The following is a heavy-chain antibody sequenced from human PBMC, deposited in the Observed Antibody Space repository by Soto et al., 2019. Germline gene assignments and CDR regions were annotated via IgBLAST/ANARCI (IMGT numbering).Heavy chain of an antibody. CDR3: ARKGKIDTAMVKFVWFDP. CDR1: GFTFSSYS. V-gene: IGHV3-21*01. D-gene: IGHD5-18*01. Sequence: GGSLRLSCAASGFTFSSYSMNWVRQAPGKGLEWVSSISSSSSYIYYADSVKGRFTISRDNAKNSLYLQMNSLRAEDTAVYYCARKGKIDTAMVKFVWFDPWGQGTLVTVSS. CDR2: ISSSSSYI. J-gene: IGHJ5*02.